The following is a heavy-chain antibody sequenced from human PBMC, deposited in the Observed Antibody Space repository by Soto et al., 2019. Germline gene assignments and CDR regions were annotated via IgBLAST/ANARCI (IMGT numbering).Heavy chain of an antibody. CDR1: GGSFSGYY. CDR2: INHSGST. Sequence: SETLSLTCAVYGGSFSGYYWSWIRQPPGKGLEWIGEINHSGSTNYNPSLKSRVTISVDTSKNQFSLKLSSVTAADTAVYYCARSSGITGTSVWFDPWGQGTLVTVSS. CDR3: ARSSGITGTSVWFDP. D-gene: IGHD1-20*01. J-gene: IGHJ5*02. V-gene: IGHV4-34*01.